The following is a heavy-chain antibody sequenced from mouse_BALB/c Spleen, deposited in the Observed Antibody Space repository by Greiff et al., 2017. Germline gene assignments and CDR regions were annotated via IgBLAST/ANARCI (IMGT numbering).Heavy chain of an antibody. J-gene: IGHJ3*01. CDR3: ARPGGSSGPWFAY. V-gene: IGHV1-87*01. CDR1: GYTFTSYW. Sequence: QVQLQQSGAELARPGASVKLSCKASGYTFTSYWMQWVKQRPGQGLEWIGAIYPGDGDTRYTQKFKGKATLTADKSSSTAYMQLSSLASEDSAVYYCARPGGSSGPWFAYWGQGTLVTVSA. CDR2: IYPGDGDT. D-gene: IGHD3-1*01.